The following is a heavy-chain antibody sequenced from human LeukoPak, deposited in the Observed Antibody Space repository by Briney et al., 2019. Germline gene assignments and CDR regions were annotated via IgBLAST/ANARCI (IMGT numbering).Heavy chain of an antibody. V-gene: IGHV3-74*01. CDR1: GFTARQYW. Sequence: GGSLRLSCAASGFTARQYWMHWVRQAPGKGLVWLSRISGDGSDTTYADSVKGRFTISRDNARNTLDLQMNSLRVEDTAVYYCARDYNYYFDYWGQGILVTVSS. CDR3: ARDYNYYFDY. J-gene: IGHJ4*02. D-gene: IGHD1-1*01. CDR2: ISGDGSDT.